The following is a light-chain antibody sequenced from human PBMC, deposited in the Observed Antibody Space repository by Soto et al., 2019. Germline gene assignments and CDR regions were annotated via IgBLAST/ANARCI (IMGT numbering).Light chain of an antibody. CDR1: SNDVGGYNF. CDR3: ISYTGSSTLYV. CDR2: EVR. Sequence: QSVLTQPASVSGSPGQSITISCTGTSNDVGGYNFVSWYQQHPGKAPKLMISEVRNRPSGVSNRFSGSKSGNTASLTISGLQAEDEADYYSISYTGSSTLYVFGTGTKVTVL. J-gene: IGLJ1*01. V-gene: IGLV2-14*01.